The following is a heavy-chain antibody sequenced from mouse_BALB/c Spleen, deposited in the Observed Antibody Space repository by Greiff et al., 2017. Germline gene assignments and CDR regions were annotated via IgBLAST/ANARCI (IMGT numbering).Heavy chain of an antibody. CDR3: ARSTVYWYFDV. J-gene: IGHJ1*01. D-gene: IGHD1-1*01. Sequence: EVKLMESGGGLVQPGGSRKLSCAASGFTFSDYGMAWVRQAPGKGPEWVAFISNLAYSIYYADTVTGRFTISRENAKNTLYLEMSSLRSEDTAMYYCARSTVYWYFDVWGAGTTVTVSS. CDR2: ISNLAYSI. V-gene: IGHV5-15*02. CDR1: GFTFSDYG.